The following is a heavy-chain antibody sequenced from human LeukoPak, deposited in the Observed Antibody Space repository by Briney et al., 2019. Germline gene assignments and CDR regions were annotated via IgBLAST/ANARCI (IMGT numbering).Heavy chain of an antibody. CDR3: AKVKGSSSTGNGMDV. D-gene: IGHD6-13*01. J-gene: IGHJ6*02. Sequence: GGSLRLSCAASGFTFSSYAMTWVRQAPGKGLEWFSTISGSGDFSYYADSVRGRFTISRDNSKNTVYLQMNSLRGEDTALYYCAKVKGSSSTGNGMDVWGQGTTVTVSS. CDR2: ISGSGDFS. CDR1: GFTFSSYA. V-gene: IGHV3-23*01.